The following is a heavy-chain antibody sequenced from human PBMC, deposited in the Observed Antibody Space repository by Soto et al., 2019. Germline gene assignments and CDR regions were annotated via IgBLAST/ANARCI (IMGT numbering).Heavy chain of an antibody. CDR1: WDSVSSTSAA. J-gene: IGHJ6*02. D-gene: IGHD5-18*01. CDR2: TYYRSKWYN. CDR3: ARETGYSYGYYYYYGMDV. Sequence: PSQTTSLTLPITWDSVSSTSAAWYWIRQSPSSRLEWRGRTYYRSKWYNDYAVSVKSRIPINADTSKIQFSLQLNSLTPEDTAVYYFARETGYSYGYYYYYGMDVWGQGTTVTVSS. V-gene: IGHV6-1*01.